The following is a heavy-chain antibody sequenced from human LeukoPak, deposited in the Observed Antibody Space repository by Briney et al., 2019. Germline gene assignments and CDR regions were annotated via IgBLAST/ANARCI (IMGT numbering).Heavy chain of an antibody. V-gene: IGHV4-30-4*01. CDR1: GGSISSGDYY. Sequence: SETLSLTCTVSGGSISSGDYYWSWIRQPPGKGLEWIGYIYYSGSTYYSASLKSRVTISVDTSKNQFSLKLSSVAAADTAVYYCARHYHSSSWYYYYGMDVWGQGTTVTVSS. D-gene: IGHD6-13*01. J-gene: IGHJ6*02. CDR3: ARHYHSSSWYYYYGMDV. CDR2: IYYSGST.